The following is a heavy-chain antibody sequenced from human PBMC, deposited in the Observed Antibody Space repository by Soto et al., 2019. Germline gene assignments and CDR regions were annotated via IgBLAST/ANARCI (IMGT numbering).Heavy chain of an antibody. J-gene: IGHJ4*02. Sequence: SETLSLTCNVSGGPIKTGDYYWNWIRQPPGKGLEWIGYVFYSGATNYSPSLKSRAAISMDTSKNQFSLSLTSVTAAGTAVYYCARAGFSYGNLLFWGQGIRVTVSS. CDR3: ARAGFSYGNLLF. CDR2: VFYSGAT. V-gene: IGHV4-30-4*01. CDR1: GGPIKTGDYY. D-gene: IGHD3-10*01.